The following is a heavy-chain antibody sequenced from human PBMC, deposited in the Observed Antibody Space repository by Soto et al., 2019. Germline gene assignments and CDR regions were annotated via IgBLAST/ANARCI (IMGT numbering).Heavy chain of an antibody. V-gene: IGHV3-9*01. J-gene: IGHJ4*02. CDR3: AKLVTRHSLVPVFDQ. Sequence: EVQLVESGGGLVQPGRSLRLSCVGSGFTFDEFAIHWVRQAPGNGLEWVSGISWDSGSINYADSVRGRFTITRDNAKTSLYLHMTGLGSEDTAFYYCAKLVTRHSLVPVFDQWCQGALVTVSS. D-gene: IGHD2-15*01. CDR2: ISWDSGSI. CDR1: GFTFDEFA.